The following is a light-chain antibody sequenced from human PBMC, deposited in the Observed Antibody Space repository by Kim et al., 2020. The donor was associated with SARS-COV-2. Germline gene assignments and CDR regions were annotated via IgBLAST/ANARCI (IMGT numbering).Light chain of an antibody. Sequence: SASVGDRVTITCRVSQGISNYLAWYQQKPGKGPKLLIYAASTLRSGVPSRFSGSGSGTDFTLTISSLQPEDVATYYCQKYNSAPLTSGGGTKLEI. CDR3: QKYNSAPLT. J-gene: IGKJ4*01. V-gene: IGKV1-27*01. CDR2: AAS. CDR1: QGISNY.